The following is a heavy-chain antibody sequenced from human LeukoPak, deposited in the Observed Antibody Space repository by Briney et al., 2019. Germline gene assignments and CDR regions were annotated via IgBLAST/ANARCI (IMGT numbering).Heavy chain of an antibody. D-gene: IGHD5-18*01. CDR2: ISGSGGST. V-gene: IGHV3-23*01. J-gene: IGHJ4*02. CDR3: AKDLHPRGYSPWAFDY. Sequence: GGSLRLSCAASGFTFSSYAMSWVRKAPGKGLEWVSAISGSGGSTYYADSVEGRFTISRDNSKNTLYLQMNSLRAEDTAVYYCAKDLHPRGYSPWAFDYWGQGTLVTVSS. CDR1: GFTFSSYA.